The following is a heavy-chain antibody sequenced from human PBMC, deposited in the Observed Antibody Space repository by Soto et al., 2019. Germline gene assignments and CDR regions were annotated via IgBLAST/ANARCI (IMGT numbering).Heavy chain of an antibody. CDR3: ARGLRITMVRGAAGSLDY. Sequence: QVQLQQWGAGLLKPSETLSLTCAVYGGSFSGYYWSWIRQPPGKGLEWIGQINHSGSTNYNPSLKSRVTISVDTSKNQFSLKLSSVTAADTAVYYCARGLRITMVRGAAGSLDYWGQGTLVTVSS. V-gene: IGHV4-34*01. D-gene: IGHD3-10*01. CDR2: INHSGST. J-gene: IGHJ4*02. CDR1: GGSFSGYY.